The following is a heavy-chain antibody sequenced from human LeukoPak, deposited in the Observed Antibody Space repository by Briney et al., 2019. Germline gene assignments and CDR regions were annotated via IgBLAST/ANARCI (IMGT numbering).Heavy chain of an antibody. D-gene: IGHD2-2*01. Sequence: GALRLSCAASGFTVSSNYMSWVRQAPGKGLEWVSVIYSGGSTYYADSVKGRFTISRDNSKNTLYLQMNSLRAEDTAVYYCARGIPQKVVYFDYWGQGTLVTVSS. CDR1: GFTVSSNY. V-gene: IGHV3-53*01. CDR2: IYSGGST. CDR3: ARGIPQKVVYFDY. J-gene: IGHJ4*02.